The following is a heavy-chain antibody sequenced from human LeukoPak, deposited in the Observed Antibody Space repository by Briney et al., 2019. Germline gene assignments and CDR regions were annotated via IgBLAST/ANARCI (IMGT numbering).Heavy chain of an antibody. CDR1: GGSISSGGYY. V-gene: IGHV4-31*03. CDR2: IYYSGST. CDR3: ARGRLAPRSGGGRDYYYGMDV. Sequence: PSETLSLTCTVSGGSISSGGYYWSWIRQHPGKGLEWIGYIYYSGSTYYNPSLKSRVTISVDTSKNQFSLKLSSVTAADTAVYYCARGRLAPRSGGGRDYYYGMDVWGQGTTVTVSS. D-gene: IGHD2-15*01. J-gene: IGHJ6*02.